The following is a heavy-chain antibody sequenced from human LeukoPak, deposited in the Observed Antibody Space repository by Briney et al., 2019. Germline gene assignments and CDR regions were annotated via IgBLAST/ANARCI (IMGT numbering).Heavy chain of an antibody. Sequence: SETLSLTCTVSGGSVSSGSYYWSWIRQPPGKGLEWIGYIYYSGSTNYNPSLKSRVTISVDTSKNQFSLKLSSVTAADTAVYYCARVVPAARAGYYYYGMDVWGQGTTVTVSS. V-gene: IGHV4-61*01. CDR1: GGSVSSGSYY. J-gene: IGHJ6*02. CDR2: IYYSGST. CDR3: ARVVPAARAGYYYYGMDV. D-gene: IGHD2-2*01.